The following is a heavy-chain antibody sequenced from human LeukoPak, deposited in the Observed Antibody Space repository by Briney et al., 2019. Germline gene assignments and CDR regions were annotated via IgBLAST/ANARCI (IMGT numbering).Heavy chain of an antibody. CDR3: ARDPTGDLYFDY. CDR2: INPDGSVK. D-gene: IGHD7-27*01. V-gene: IGHV3-7*01. CDR1: GFTLSIYW. Sequence: PGGSLRLSCAASGFTLSIYWMTWVRQAPGKGLEWVANINPDGSVKNYVDSVKGRFTISRDNAENSVYLQMNSLRVEDTAVYYCARDPTGDLYFDYWGQGTLVTVSS. J-gene: IGHJ4*02.